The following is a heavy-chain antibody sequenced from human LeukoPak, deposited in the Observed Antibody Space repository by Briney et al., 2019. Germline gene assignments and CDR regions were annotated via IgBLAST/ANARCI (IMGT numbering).Heavy chain of an antibody. D-gene: IGHD1-26*01. CDR1: GFTFSSYA. J-gene: IGHJ4*02. V-gene: IGHV3-23*01. CDR3: AKDQSSSGSYYPYFDY. Sequence: GGSLRLSCAVSGFTFSSYAMSWVRQTPGKGLEWVSVISGGGGSTYYADSVKGRFTISRDNSKNTLYLQMNSLRAEDTAVYYCAKDQSSSGSYYPYFDYWGQGTLVTVSS. CDR2: ISGGGGST.